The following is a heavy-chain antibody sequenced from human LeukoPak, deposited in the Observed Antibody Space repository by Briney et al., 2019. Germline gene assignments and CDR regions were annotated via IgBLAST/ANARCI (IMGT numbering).Heavy chain of an antibody. D-gene: IGHD6-19*01. J-gene: IGHJ4*02. CDR2: INLNSGGT. CDR3: YSPPDTSSVTFFDY. V-gene: IGHV1-2*02. Sequence: PSVNVSCTASGYTFTDINIHWVRQAPGQGQGWMGWINLNSGGTDYSQGFQVKIRMIRATSISTAYMEVSRQTADKTDTYYCYSPPDTSSVTFFDYWGQGALVTVSS. CDR1: GYTFTDIN.